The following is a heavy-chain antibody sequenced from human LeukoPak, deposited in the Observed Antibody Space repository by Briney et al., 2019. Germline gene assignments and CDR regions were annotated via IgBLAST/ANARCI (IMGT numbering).Heavy chain of an antibody. V-gene: IGHV3-7*01. J-gene: IGHJ1*01. CDR2: IKQDGSEK. Sequence: GGSLRLSCAASGFTFSSYWMSWVRQAPGKGLEWVANIKQDGSEKYYVDSVKGRFTISRDNAKNSLYLQMNSLRAEDTAVCYCASNTEKYSSGWDTPEYFQHWGQGTLVTVSS. CDR3: ASNTEKYSSGWDTPEYFQH. CDR1: GFTFSSYW. D-gene: IGHD6-25*01.